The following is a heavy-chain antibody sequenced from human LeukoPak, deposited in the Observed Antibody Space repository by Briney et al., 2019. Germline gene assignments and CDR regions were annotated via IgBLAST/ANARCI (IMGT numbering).Heavy chain of an antibody. V-gene: IGHV1-24*01. Sequence: ASVKVSCKVSGYTLTELSMHWVRQAPGEGLEWMGGFDPEDGETIYAQKFQGRVTMTEDTSTDTAYMELRSLRSDDTAVYYCTRDPSNTSGWYIYFDYWGQGTPVTVSP. CDR2: FDPEDGET. CDR3: TRDPSNTSGWYIYFDY. D-gene: IGHD6-19*01. J-gene: IGHJ4*02. CDR1: GYTLTELS.